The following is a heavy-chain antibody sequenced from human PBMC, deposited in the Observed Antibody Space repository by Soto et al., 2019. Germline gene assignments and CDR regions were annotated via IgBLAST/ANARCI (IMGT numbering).Heavy chain of an antibody. V-gene: IGHV1-2*02. D-gene: IGHD1-26*01. CDR3: AGGVLSGSYYNWFDP. CDR2: INPNSGGT. CDR1: GYTFTGYY. J-gene: IGHJ5*02. Sequence: ASVKVSCKASGYTFTGYYMHWVRQAPGQGLEWMGWINPNSGGTDYAQKFQGRVTMTRDTSISTAYMELSRLRSDDTAVYYCAGGVLSGSYYNWFDPWGQGTPVTVSS.